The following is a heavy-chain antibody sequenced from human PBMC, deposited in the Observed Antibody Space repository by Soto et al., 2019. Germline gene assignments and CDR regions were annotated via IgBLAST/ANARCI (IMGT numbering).Heavy chain of an antibody. J-gene: IGHJ4*02. V-gene: IGHV4-4*02. CDR1: GGSISSSNW. Sequence: QVQLQESGPGLVKPSWTLSLTCAVSGGSISSSNWWRWVRQPQGKGLEWTGEIYHSGCTNYNPTLKRRVTIYVDKSKIQFSLNLSSVTAADAAVYYCARDRSGWYVYWGQGTLVTVSS. CDR2: IYHSGCT. D-gene: IGHD6-19*01. CDR3: ARDRSGWYVY.